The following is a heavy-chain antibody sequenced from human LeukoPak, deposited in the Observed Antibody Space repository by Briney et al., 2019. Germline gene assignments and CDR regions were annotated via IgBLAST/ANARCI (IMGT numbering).Heavy chain of an antibody. CDR3: ARGYCRGGSCYSGAFDI. CDR2: INPNSGGT. D-gene: IGHD2-15*01. V-gene: IGHV1-2*02. CDR1: GYTFTGYY. Sequence: ASVKVSCKASGYTFTGYYMHWVRQAPGQGLEWMGWINPNSGGTNYAQKFQGRVTMTRDTSISTAYMELSRLRSDDTAVYYCARGYCRGGSCYSGAFDIWGQGTMVTVSS. J-gene: IGHJ3*02.